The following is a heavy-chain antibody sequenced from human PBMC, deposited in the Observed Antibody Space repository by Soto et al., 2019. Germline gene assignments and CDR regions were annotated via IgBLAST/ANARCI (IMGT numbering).Heavy chain of an antibody. CDR3: AKGDCSGGRCYRGFDY. CDR2: VSASGSIT. Sequence: VGSLRLSCAASGFTFSSYDMNWVRQAPGKGLEWVSGVSASGSITSYADSAKGRFTISRDNAKNTVFLQMTGLRAEDTAVYFFAKGDCSGGRCYRGFDYWGQGTLVTVSS. D-gene: IGHD2-15*01. J-gene: IGHJ4*02. V-gene: IGHV3-23*01. CDR1: GFTFSSYD.